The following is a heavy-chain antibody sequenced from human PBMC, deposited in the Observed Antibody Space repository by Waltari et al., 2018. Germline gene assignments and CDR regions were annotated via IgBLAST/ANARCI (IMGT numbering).Heavy chain of an antibody. CDR2: MYSGRTA. Sequence: QVQLQESGPGLVKPSETLSLTCTVSGDSVGSSSWSWIRQPPGKGLEWIGYMYSGRTAKYNPSLKSRVIISVDTSKNQFSLKLTSVTAADTAMYYCARIGADFWTTYYDYWGQGTLVTVSS. CDR3: ARIGADFWTTYYDY. J-gene: IGHJ4*02. V-gene: IGHV4-59*02. CDR1: GDSVGSSS. D-gene: IGHD3-3*01.